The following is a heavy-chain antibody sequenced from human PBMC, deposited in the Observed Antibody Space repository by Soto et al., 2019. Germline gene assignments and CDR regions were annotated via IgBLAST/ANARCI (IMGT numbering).Heavy chain of an antibody. J-gene: IGHJ6*02. CDR2: IDSSTKYT. Sequence: QVQLVESGGGLVRPGGSLRLSCEASGFTFRDYYMTWFRQAPGKGLEWLSYIDSSTKYTNYADSVKGRFTISRDNAKNSLYRQMNSLRADTAAVYYCAREYCYTMDVWGQGTMVTVSS. CDR3: AREYCYTMDV. V-gene: IGHV3-11*05. CDR1: GFTFRDYY.